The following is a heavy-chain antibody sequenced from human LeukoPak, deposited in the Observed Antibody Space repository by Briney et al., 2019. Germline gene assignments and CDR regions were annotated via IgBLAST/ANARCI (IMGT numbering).Heavy chain of an antibody. Sequence: GGSLRLSCAASGFTVSSNYMSWVRQAPGKGLEWVSVIYSGGSTYYADSVKGRFTISRDNSKNTLYLQMNSLRAEDTAVYYCARDDGYSYGYRFDPWGQGTLVTVSS. J-gene: IGHJ5*02. D-gene: IGHD5-18*01. CDR1: GFTVSSNY. V-gene: IGHV3-53*01. CDR3: ARDDGYSYGYRFDP. CDR2: IYSGGST.